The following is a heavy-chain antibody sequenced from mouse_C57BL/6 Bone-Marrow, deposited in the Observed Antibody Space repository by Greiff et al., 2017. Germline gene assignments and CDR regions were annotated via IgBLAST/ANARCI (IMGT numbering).Heavy chain of an antibody. Sequence: VQLQESGPGLVAPSQSLSITCTVSGFSLTSYAISWVRQPPGKGLEWLGVIWTGGGTNYNSALKSRLSISKDNSKSQVFLKMNSLQTDDTAMYYCASLITTVVAEYFDVWGTGTTVTVSS. J-gene: IGHJ1*03. CDR3: ASLITTVVAEYFDV. V-gene: IGHV2-9-1*01. D-gene: IGHD1-1*01. CDR2: IWTGGGT. CDR1: GFSLTSYA.